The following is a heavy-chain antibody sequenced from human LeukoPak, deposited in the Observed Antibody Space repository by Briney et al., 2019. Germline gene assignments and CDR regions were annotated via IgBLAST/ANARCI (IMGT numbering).Heavy chain of an antibody. V-gene: IGHV3-23*01. Sequence: GGSLRLSCAASGFTFSNYAMNWVRQAPGKGLEWVSAISGSDGRTYYADSVRGRFTISRDNSKNTLYLQVNSPRADDTAVYYCAKERGRFGESYYFDLWGQGTLVTVSS. CDR3: AKERGRFGESYYFDL. CDR2: ISGSDGRT. CDR1: GFTFSNYA. D-gene: IGHD3-10*01. J-gene: IGHJ4*02.